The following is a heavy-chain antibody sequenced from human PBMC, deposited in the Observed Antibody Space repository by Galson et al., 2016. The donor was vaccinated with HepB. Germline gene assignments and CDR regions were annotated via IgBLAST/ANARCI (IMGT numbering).Heavy chain of an antibody. V-gene: IGHV4-34*01. J-gene: IGHJ4*02. CDR2: INHSGRT. D-gene: IGHD5-18*01. Sequence: SETLSLTCAVYGGSFSDYSWSWIRQSPGRGLEWIGEINHSGRTDYNPSLMSRVTVSVDTSKNQVSLRLTSVTAADTAIYYCASTRIQIWLRPFDDWAQGTLGTVSS. CDR1: GGSFSDYS. CDR3: ASTRIQIWLRPFDD.